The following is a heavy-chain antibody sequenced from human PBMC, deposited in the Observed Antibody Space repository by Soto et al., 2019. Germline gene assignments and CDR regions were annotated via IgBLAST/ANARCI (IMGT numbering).Heavy chain of an antibody. CDR3: ARDEYGFTYGMDV. CDR1: GGSISSSNW. D-gene: IGHD2-2*01. CDR2: IYHSGST. J-gene: IGHJ6*02. Sequence: SETLSLTCAVSGGSISSSNWWSWVRQPPGKGLEWIGEIYHSGSTNYNPSLKSRVTISVDKSKNQFSLKLSSVTAADTAVYYCARDEYGFTYGMDVWGQGTTVTVSS. V-gene: IGHV4-4*02.